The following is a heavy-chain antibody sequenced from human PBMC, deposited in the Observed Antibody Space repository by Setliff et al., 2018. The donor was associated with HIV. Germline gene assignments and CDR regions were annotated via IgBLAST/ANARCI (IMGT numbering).Heavy chain of an antibody. J-gene: IGHJ3*02. V-gene: IGHV4-59*08. CDR2: INQSENT. CDR1: GASISSHY. Sequence: SETLSLTCSVSGASISSHYWNWIRQAPGKGLEWIGEINQSENTNYNPSLRSRVTLSVDTSKNQLSLQLTSVTAADTATYYCARPLTASYNFWGDAFAIWGQGTMVTVSS. CDR3: ARPLTASYNFWGDAFAI. D-gene: IGHD3-3*01.